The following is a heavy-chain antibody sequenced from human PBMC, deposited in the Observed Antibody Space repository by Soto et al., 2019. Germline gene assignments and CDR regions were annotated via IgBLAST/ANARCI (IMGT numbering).Heavy chain of an antibody. CDR2: ISYDGSNK. Sequence: QVQLVESGGGVVQPGRSLRLSCAASGFTFSSYAMHWVRQAPGKGLEWVAVISYDGSNKYYADSVKGRFTISRDNSNNTXYXXMHSLRAEDTAVYYCARDIPDTAMALYYYSYGIDVWGQGTTVPVSS. CDR3: ARDIPDTAMALYYYSYGIDV. D-gene: IGHD5-18*01. CDR1: GFTFSSYA. V-gene: IGHV3-30-3*01. J-gene: IGHJ6*02.